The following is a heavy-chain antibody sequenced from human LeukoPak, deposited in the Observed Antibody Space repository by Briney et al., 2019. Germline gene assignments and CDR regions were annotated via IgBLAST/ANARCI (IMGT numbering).Heavy chain of an antibody. CDR1: GGSISSSDYY. CDR3: ARRIVVTRGFDY. Sequence: SETLSLTCTVSGGSISSSDYYWGWIRQPPGKGLEWIGSIYYSGKMFYNPSLKSRVTISVDTSKNQFSLKLSSVTAADTAVYYCARRIVVTRGFDYWGQGTLVTVSS. J-gene: IGHJ4*02. V-gene: IGHV4-39*01. CDR2: IYYSGKM. D-gene: IGHD4-23*01.